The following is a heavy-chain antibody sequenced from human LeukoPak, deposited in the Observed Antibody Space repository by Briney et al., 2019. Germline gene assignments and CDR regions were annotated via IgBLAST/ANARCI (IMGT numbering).Heavy chain of an antibody. J-gene: IGHJ4*02. CDR2: IYTGGAT. CDR3: ARGQSYCGADCYSD. CDR1: GFSINHYY. V-gene: IGHV3-66*01. D-gene: IGHD2-21*02. Sequence: PGGSLRLSCAASGFSINHYYMTWIRQAPGKGLDWVSVIYTGGATNYGDSAKGRFTISRDNSKNTLYLQMNSLRADDTAIYYCARGQSYCGADCYSDWGQGTLVTVSS.